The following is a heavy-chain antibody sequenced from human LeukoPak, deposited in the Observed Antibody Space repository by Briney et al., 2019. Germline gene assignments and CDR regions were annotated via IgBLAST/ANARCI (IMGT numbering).Heavy chain of an antibody. CDR2: IKSKTDGGTT. V-gene: IGHV3-15*01. CDR1: GFTFSNAW. D-gene: IGHD3-22*01. CDR3: SRHYYDSSGSYDY. J-gene: IGHJ4*02. Sequence: GGSLRLSCAASGFTFSNAWMSWVRQAPGKGLEWVGRIKSKTDGGTTDYAAPVKGRFTISRDDSKNTLYLQMNSLKTEDTAVYYCSRHYYDSSGSYDYWGQGTLVTVSS.